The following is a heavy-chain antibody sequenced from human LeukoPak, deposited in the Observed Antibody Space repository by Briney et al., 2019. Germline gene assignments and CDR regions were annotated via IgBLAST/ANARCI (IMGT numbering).Heavy chain of an antibody. CDR3: WRGRGLHR. Sequence: SENLSLTCAVYGGSFSGYYWSWIRQPPGKGLEWIGEINHSGSTNYNPSLKNRVTTTVDTSKNQFSLMLSSGTAADTTVYYCWRGRGLHRWGQGNLVSVSS. CDR1: GGSFSGYY. J-gene: IGHJ4*02. CDR2: INHSGST. D-gene: IGHD3-10*01. V-gene: IGHV4-34*01.